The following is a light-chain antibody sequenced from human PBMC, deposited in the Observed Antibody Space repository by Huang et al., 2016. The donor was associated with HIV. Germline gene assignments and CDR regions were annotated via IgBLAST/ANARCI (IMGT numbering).Light chain of an antibody. J-gene: IGKJ2*01. V-gene: IGKV1-5*03. Sequence: DIQMTQSPSTLAASVGDKVSITCRARRPSSDWLAWYQQNPGTAPKLLIYKTSTLQNGVPSRFSGSGSGTEFTLTISSLQPDDSATYYCQQYNSYSTFGQGTKLQIK. CDR3: QQYNSYST. CDR2: KTS. CDR1: RPSSDW.